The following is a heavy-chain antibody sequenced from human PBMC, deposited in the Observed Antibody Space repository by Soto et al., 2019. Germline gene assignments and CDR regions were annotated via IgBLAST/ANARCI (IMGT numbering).Heavy chain of an antibody. CDR1: GGSISSGGYY. V-gene: IGHV4-31*03. Sequence: PSETLSLTCTVSGGSISSGGYYWSWIRQHPGKGLEWIGYIYYSGSTYYNPSLKSRLTISVDTSKNQFSLKLSSVTAADTAVYYCAGVISGLAPDARRHAFDIWGQGTMVTVSS. D-gene: IGHD3-22*01. CDR2: IYYSGST. CDR3: AGVISGLAPDARRHAFDI. J-gene: IGHJ3*02.